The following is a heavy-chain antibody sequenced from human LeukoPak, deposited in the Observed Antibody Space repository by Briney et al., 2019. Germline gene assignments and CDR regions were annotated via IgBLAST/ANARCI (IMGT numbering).Heavy chain of an antibody. J-gene: IGHJ4*02. CDR2: IYYSGST. V-gene: IGHV4-31*03. CDR1: GGSISSGGYY. CDR3: ARGGAAAGDY. D-gene: IGHD6-13*01. Sequence: SQTLSLTCTVSGGSISSGGYYWSWIRQHPGRGLEWIGYIYYSGSTYYNPSLKSRVTISVDTSKNQFSLKLSSVTAADTAVYYCARGGAAAGDYWGQGTLVTVS.